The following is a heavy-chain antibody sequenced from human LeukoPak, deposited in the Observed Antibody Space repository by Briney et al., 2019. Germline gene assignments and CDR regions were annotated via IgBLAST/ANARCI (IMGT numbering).Heavy chain of an antibody. CDR3: ARSLTVGVIIGYCSSTSCQPEREDY. D-gene: IGHD2-2*01. J-gene: IGHJ4*02. Sequence: ASVKVSCKASGYTFTSYGISWVRQAPGQGLEWMGWISAYNGNTNYAQKLQGRVTMTTDTSTSTAYMELRSLRSDDTAVYYCARSLTVGVIIGYCSSTSCQPEREDYWGQGTLVTVSS. CDR1: GYTFTSYG. V-gene: IGHV1-18*01. CDR2: ISAYNGNT.